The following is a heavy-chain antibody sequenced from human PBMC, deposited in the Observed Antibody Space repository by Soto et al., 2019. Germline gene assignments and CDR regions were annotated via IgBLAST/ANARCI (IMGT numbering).Heavy chain of an antibody. CDR3: ARDGYYDSSGYSSLAGGYYGMDV. V-gene: IGHV1-46*01. J-gene: IGHJ6*02. Sequence: QVQLVQSGAEVKKPGASVKVSCKASGYTFTSYYMHWVRQAPGQGLEWMGIINPSGGSTSYAQKFQGRVTMTRDTSTSTVYMELSSLRSEDTAVYYCARDGYYDSSGYSSLAGGYYGMDVWGQGTTVTVSS. D-gene: IGHD3-22*01. CDR2: INPSGGST. CDR1: GYTFTSYY.